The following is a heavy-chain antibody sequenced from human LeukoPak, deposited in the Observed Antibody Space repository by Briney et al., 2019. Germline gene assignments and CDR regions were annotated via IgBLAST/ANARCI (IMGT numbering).Heavy chain of an antibody. CDR2: IYSTGST. D-gene: IGHD3-22*01. CDR3: ARYYYTTGSLDY. CDR1: GGSINNYY. J-gene: IGHJ4*02. Sequence: SETLSLTCSVSGGSINNYYWGWIRQPPGKGLEWIGYIYSTGSTNCNPSLKSRLILSVDTSKNQFSLRLSSVTAADTAVYFCARYYYTTGSLDYWGQGTLVTVSS. V-gene: IGHV4-59*01.